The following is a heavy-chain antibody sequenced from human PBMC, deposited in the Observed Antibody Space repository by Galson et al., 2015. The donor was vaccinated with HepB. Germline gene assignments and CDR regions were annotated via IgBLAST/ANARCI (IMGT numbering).Heavy chain of an antibody. CDR2: IKQDGSEK. CDR1: GFTFSSYW. Sequence: LRLSCAASGFTFSSYWMSWVRQAPGKGLEWVANIKQDGSEKYYVDSVKGRFTISRDNAKNSLYLQMNSLRAEDTAVYYCARDLPMVSYGMDVWGQGTTVTVSS. V-gene: IGHV3-7*03. D-gene: IGHD5-18*01. CDR3: ARDLPMVSYGMDV. J-gene: IGHJ6*02.